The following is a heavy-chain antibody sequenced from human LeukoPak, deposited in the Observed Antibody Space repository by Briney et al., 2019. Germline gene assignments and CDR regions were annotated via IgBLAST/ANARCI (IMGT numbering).Heavy chain of an antibody. J-gene: IGHJ3*02. Sequence: GGSLRLSCAASGFTFNSYWMHWVRQAPGKGLVWVSRIDEDGKTIDYADSVKGRFTISRDNAKNALYLQMNSLRAEDTAMYYCARLRHSYGFAFDIWGQGAMVTVSS. CDR1: GFTFNSYW. V-gene: IGHV3-74*01. D-gene: IGHD5-18*01. CDR3: ARLRHSYGFAFDI. CDR2: IDEDGKTI.